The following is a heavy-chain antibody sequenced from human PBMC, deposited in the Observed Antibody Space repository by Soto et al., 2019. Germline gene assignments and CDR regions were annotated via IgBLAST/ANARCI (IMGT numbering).Heavy chain of an antibody. J-gene: IGHJ4*02. CDR2: IIPIFGTA. CDR1: GGTFSSYA. Sequence: GASVKVSCKASGGTFSSYAISWVRQAPGQGLEWMGGIIPIFGTANYAQKFQGRVTITADESTSTAYMELSSLRSEDTAVYYCARDRSRTRIAVDGGSFDYWGQGTLVTVSS. CDR3: ARDRSRTRIAVDGGSFDY. D-gene: IGHD6-19*01. V-gene: IGHV1-69*13.